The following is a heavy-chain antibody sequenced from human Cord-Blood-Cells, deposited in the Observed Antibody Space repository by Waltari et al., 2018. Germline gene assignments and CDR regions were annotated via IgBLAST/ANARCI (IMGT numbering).Heavy chain of an antibody. CDR1: GFTFSSYW. CDR2: IKQDGSEK. Sequence: VQLVESGGCLVQPGGSLRLSCAASGFTFSSYWMSWVRQAPGKGLEWVANIKQDGSEKYYVDSVKGRFTISRDNAKNSLYLQMNSLRAEDTTVYYCARDLLIAARPASFWFDPWGQGTLVTVSS. V-gene: IGHV3-7*01. J-gene: IGHJ5*02. CDR3: ARDLLIAARPASFWFDP. D-gene: IGHD6-6*01.